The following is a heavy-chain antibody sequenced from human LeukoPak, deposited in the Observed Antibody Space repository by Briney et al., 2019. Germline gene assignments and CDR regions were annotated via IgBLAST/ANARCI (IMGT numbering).Heavy chain of an antibody. V-gene: IGHV3-48*03. Sequence: PGGSLRLSCTASGFTFSGYEMNWVRQAPGKGLEWVSYISSSGNSIYYADSVKGRFTISRDNAKNTLSLQMNSLRAEDTAIYYCVRERTGRGAFDIWGQGTMVTVSS. CDR2: ISSSGNSI. CDR1: GFTFSGYE. CDR3: VRERTGRGAFDI. J-gene: IGHJ3*02. D-gene: IGHD3/OR15-3a*01.